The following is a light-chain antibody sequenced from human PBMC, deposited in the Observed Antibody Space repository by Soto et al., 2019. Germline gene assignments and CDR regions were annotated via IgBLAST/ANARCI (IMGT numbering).Light chain of an antibody. CDR1: SSDVGSYNL. V-gene: IGLV2-14*02. CDR2: DVS. J-gene: IGLJ1*01. Sequence: SVLTQPASVSGSPGQSITISCTGTSSDVGSYNLVSWYQQHPGKAPKLIIYDVSSRPSGVSNRFSGSKSGNTASLTISGLQAEDEADYYCSSHTSSSTPYVFGTGTKLTVL. CDR3: SSHTSSSTPYV.